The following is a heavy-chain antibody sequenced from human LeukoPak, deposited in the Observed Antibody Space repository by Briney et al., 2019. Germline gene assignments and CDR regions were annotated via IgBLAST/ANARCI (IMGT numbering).Heavy chain of an antibody. CDR3: ARGSFTTVTTFVDY. CDR2: ISSSGSTI. V-gene: IGHV3-11*01. J-gene: IGHJ4*02. Sequence: GGSLRLSCAASGFTFSDYYLSWIRQAPGKGPEWVSYISSSGSTIYYADSVKGRFTISRDNAKNSLYLQMNSLRAEDTAVYYCARGSFTTVTTFVDYWGQGTLVTVSS. CDR1: GFTFSDYY. D-gene: IGHD4-17*01.